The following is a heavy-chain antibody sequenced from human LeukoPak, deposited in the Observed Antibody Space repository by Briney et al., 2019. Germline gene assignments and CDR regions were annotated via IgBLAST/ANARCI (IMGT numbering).Heavy chain of an antibody. CDR1: GGSISSGGYY. J-gene: IGHJ4*02. Sequence: PSETLSLTCTVSGGSISSGGYYRSWIRQHPGKGLEWIGYIYYSGSTYYNPSLKSRVTISVDTSKNQFSLKLSSVTAADTAVYYCARAHCSSTSCHGHYFDYWGQGTLVTVSS. D-gene: IGHD2-2*01. V-gene: IGHV4-31*03. CDR3: ARAHCSSTSCHGHYFDY. CDR2: IYYSGST.